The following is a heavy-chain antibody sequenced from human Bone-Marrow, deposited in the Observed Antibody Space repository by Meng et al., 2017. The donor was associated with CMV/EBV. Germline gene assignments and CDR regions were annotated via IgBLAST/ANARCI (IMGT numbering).Heavy chain of an antibody. CDR1: GYIFTTYW. J-gene: IGHJ4*02. D-gene: IGHD3-3*01. CDR3: ARQRRFGVVTTLPFDY. CDR2: IYPRDSDA. V-gene: IGHV5-51*01. Sequence: GESLKISCKASGYIFTTYWIGWVRQMPGKGLEWMGIIYPRDSDARYSPSFQGQVTISVDKSINIAYLQWSSLKASDTAMYYCARQRRFGVVTTLPFDYWGQGTLVTVSS.